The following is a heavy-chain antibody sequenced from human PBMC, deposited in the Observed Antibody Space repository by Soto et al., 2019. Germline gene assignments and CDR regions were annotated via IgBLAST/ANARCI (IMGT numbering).Heavy chain of an antibody. V-gene: IGHV3-33*01. D-gene: IGHD6-6*01. J-gene: IGHJ6*02. CDR3: AREEYSSSSSLNYYYYGMDV. CDR2: IWYDGSNK. CDR1: GFTFSSYG. Sequence: LRLSCAASGFTFSSYGMHWVRQAPGKGLEWVAVIWYDGSNKYYADSVKGRFTISRDNSKNTLYLQMNSLRAEDTAVYYCAREEYSSSSSLNYYYYGMDVWGQGTTVTVSS.